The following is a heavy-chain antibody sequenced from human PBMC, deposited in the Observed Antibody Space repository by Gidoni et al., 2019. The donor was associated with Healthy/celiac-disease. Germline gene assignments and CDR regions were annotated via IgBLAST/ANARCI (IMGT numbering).Heavy chain of an antibody. Sequence: QVQLVESGGGVVQPGRCLRLSCAASGFTFSSYGRPWVRQAPGKGLEWVAVISYDGSKKYYADAVKGRFTISRDNSKNTLYLQMDSLRAEDTAGYYCAKDLTGARLGELSTNYYYYGMDVWGQGTTVTVSS. CDR2: ISYDGSKK. V-gene: IGHV3-30*18. D-gene: IGHD3-16*02. CDR1: GFTFSSYG. J-gene: IGHJ6*02. CDR3: AKDLTGARLGELSTNYYYYGMDV.